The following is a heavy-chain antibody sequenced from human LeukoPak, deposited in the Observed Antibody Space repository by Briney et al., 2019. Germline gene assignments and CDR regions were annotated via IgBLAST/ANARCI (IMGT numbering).Heavy chain of an antibody. Sequence: ASVKVSCKVSGYTLTELSMHWVRQAPGKGLEWMGGFDPEDGETIYAQKFQGRVTMTRDTSTSTVYMELSSLRSEDTAVYYCARDTTGTLDYWGQGTLVTVSS. CDR2: FDPEDGET. J-gene: IGHJ4*02. CDR3: ARDTTGTLDY. V-gene: IGHV1-24*01. CDR1: GYTLTELS. D-gene: IGHD1-1*01.